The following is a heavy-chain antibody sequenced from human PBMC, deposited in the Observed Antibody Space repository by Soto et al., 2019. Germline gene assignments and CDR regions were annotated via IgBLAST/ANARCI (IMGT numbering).Heavy chain of an antibody. V-gene: IGHV1-8*01. CDR1: GYTFTSYD. CDR2: MNPNSGNT. Sequence: QVPLVQSGAEVKKPGASVKVSCKASGYTFTSYDINWVRQATGQGLEWMGWMNPNSGNTGYAQKFQGRVTMTRKTSISTAYMELSSLRSEDTDVYYCARTTHIRAKKWFGELIVAQSNWFDPWGQGTLVTVSS. D-gene: IGHD3-10*01. J-gene: IGHJ5*02. CDR3: ARTTHIRAKKWFGELIVAQSNWFDP.